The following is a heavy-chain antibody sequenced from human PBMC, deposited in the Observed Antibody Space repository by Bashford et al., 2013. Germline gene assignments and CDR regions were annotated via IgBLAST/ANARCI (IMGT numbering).Heavy chain of an antibody. CDR2: IFYSGST. CDR3: AREVRYSSGWTDYYFDY. Sequence: SETLSLTCTVSGGSISSGDYYWSWIRQPPGKGLECIGYIFYSGSTYYNPSLKSRVTISVDTSKNQFSLKLNSVTAADTAVYYCAREVRYSSGWTDYYFDYWGQGTLVTVSS. D-gene: IGHD6-19*01. CDR1: GGSISSGDYY. J-gene: IGHJ4*02. V-gene: IGHV4-30-4*01.